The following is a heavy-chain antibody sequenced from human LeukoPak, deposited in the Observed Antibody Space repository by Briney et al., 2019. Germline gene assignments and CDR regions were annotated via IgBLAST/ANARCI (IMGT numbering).Heavy chain of an antibody. J-gene: IGHJ4*02. D-gene: IGHD2/OR15-2a*01. CDR2: IYASGST. Sequence: PSETLSLTCSVSGGSISNYYWNWIRQPAGKGLEWIGRIYASGSTNYNPSLKSRVTISMDKSKNHFSLNLKSVTAADTGFYYCARDFYGDDGHHPFDYWGQGIQVTVPS. V-gene: IGHV4-4*07. CDR3: ARDFYGDDGHHPFDY. CDR1: GGSISNYY.